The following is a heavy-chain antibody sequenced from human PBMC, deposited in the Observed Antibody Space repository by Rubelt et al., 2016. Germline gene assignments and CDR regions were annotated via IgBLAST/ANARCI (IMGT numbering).Heavy chain of an antibody. Sequence: SGAEVKKPGASVKVSCKASGYTFTGYYMHWVRQAPGQGLDWMGWISAYNGNTNYAQKLQGRVTMTTDTSTSTAYMELSRLRSDDTAVYYCARDNGAVDYWGQGTLVTVSS. CDR2: ISAYNGNT. CDR3: ARDNGAVDY. V-gene: IGHV1-18*04. CDR1: GYTFTGYY. D-gene: IGHD2-8*01. J-gene: IGHJ4*02.